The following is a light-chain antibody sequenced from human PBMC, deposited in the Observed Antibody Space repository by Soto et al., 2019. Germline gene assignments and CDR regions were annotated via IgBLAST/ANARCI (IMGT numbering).Light chain of an antibody. J-gene: IGLJ1*01. Sequence: QAALTQPASVSGSPGQSITISCTGNSSDVGNYKYVSWYQQHPGKAPKIMIYEVSNRPLGVSNRLSGSKYGNTASLTISGLQAEEETDYYCFSYTSSGTYVFGTGTKVTVL. CDR1: SSDVGNYKY. V-gene: IGLV2-14*01. CDR3: FSYTSSGTYV. CDR2: EVS.